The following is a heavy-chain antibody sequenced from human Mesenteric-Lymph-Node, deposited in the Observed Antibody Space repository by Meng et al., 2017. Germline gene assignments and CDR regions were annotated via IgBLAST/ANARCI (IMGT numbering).Heavy chain of an antibody. D-gene: IGHD6-19*01. J-gene: IGHJ4*02. CDR3: ARDEWGSSGWYY. Sequence: SETLSLTCTVSGGSISSYYWSWIRQPPVKGLEWIGYIYYSGSTNYNPSLKSRVTISVDTSKNQFSLKLSSVTAADTAVYYCARDEWGSSGWYYWGQGTLVTVSS. CDR2: IYYSGST. V-gene: IGHV4-59*12. CDR1: GGSISSYY.